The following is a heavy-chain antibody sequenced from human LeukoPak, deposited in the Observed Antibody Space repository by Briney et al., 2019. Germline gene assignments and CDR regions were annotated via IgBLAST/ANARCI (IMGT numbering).Heavy chain of an antibody. D-gene: IGHD6-6*01. V-gene: IGHV4-30-2*01. CDR2: IYHSGST. CDR1: GGSISSGGYS. J-gene: IGHJ5*02. CDR3: ARSSWPYSSSWRWFDP. Sequence: SETLSLTCAVSGGSISSGGYSWSWIRQPPGTGLEWIGYIYHSGSTYYNPSLKSRVTISVDRSKNQFSLKLSSVTAADTAVYYCARSSWPYSSSWRWFDPWGQGTLVTVSS.